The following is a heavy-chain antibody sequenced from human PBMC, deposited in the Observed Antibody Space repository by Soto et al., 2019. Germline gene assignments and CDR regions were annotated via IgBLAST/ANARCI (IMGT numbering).Heavy chain of an antibody. CDR2: IYYSGST. V-gene: IGHV4-59*08. CDR1: GGSISSYY. Sequence: SETLSLTCTVSGGSISSYYWSWIRQPPGKGLEWIGYIYYSGSTNYNPSLKSRVTILVDMSKNQFSLRLSSVTAADTAVYYCAKSPNPGSATPSYYGMDVWGLGTTVTVSS. CDR3: AKSPNPGSATPSYYGMDV. D-gene: IGHD2-15*01. J-gene: IGHJ6*02.